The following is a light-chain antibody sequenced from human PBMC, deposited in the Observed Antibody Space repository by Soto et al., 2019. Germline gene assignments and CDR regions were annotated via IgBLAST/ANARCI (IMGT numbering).Light chain of an antibody. V-gene: IGKV1-6*01. Sequence: AIQMTQSPSSLSASVGDRVIITCRASQAIRTELGWYQQRPGKAPKLLICGTSNLQSGVPSRFSGSGSGTDLSLTINGLQPEDFATYYCLQDYSYPRTFGQGTKVDVK. J-gene: IGKJ1*01. CDR2: GTS. CDR3: LQDYSYPRT. CDR1: QAIRTE.